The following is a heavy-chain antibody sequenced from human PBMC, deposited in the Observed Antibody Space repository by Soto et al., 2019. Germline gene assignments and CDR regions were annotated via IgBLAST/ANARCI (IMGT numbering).Heavy chain of an antibody. D-gene: IGHD2-21*02. V-gene: IGHV4-39*01. CDR3: ARQRTSVVTQAYFDV. J-gene: IGHJ4*02. CDR1: GDSISSRSYY. CDR2: IYYSGST. Sequence: SETLSLTCTVTGDSISSRSYYWGWIRQPPGKGLEWIGSIYYSGSTYNNPSLRSRVSMSIDTSKDQFSLKLKSVTAADTALYFCARQRTSVVTQAYFDVXGPGSMVTVS.